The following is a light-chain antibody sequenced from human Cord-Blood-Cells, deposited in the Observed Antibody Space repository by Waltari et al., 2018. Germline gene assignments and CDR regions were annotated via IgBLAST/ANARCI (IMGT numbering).Light chain of an antibody. CDR1: SSDVGGYNY. CDR2: EVS. CDR3: SSYAGSNNVVV. J-gene: IGLJ2*01. V-gene: IGLV2-8*01. Sequence: QSALTQPPSASGSPGQSVTISCTGTSSDVGGYNYVSWYQHHPGKAPKLMIYEVSKRASGVPDRFSGSKSGNTASLTVSGLQAEDEADYYCSSYAGSNNVVVFGGGTKLTVL.